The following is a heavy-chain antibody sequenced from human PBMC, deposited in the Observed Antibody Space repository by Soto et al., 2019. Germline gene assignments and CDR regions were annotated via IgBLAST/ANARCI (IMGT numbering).Heavy chain of an antibody. Sequence: QVQLVQSGAEVKKPGASVKVSCKASGYTFTSYGISWVRQAPGQGLEWMGWISANNRNTNYAQKLQGRITXTXYPSTSTAYMELRSLKSDDTAVYCCARDRGSYAHDYWGQGTLVTVSS. V-gene: IGHV1-18*01. CDR3: ARDRGSYAHDY. J-gene: IGHJ4*02. D-gene: IGHD1-26*01. CDR1: GYTFTSYG. CDR2: ISANNRNT.